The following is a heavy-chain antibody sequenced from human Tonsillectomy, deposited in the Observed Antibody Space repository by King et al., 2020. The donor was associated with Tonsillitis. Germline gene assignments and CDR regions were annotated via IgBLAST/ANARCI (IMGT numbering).Heavy chain of an antibody. J-gene: IGHJ4*02. CDR2: IMPDGSEK. CDR1: GFTFSNYW. D-gene: IGHD4-11*01. CDR3: ALVTR. V-gene: IGHV3-7*03. Sequence: VQLVESGGGLVQPGGSLRLSCAAFGFTFSNYWMSWVRQAPGKGLEWVANIMPDGSEKYYVDSVKGRFTVSRDNAKNSLSLQMNSLRAEDTAIYYCALVTRWGQGTLVTVTS.